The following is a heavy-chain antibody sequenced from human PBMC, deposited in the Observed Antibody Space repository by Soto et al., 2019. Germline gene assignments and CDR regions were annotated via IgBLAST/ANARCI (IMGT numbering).Heavy chain of an antibody. CDR2: ISPYNGNT. D-gene: IGHD3-16*01. Sequence: QVQLVQTGADVKKPGASVKVSCKASGYSFTNYIITWVRQAPGQGLEWMGWISPYNGNTDYAQNLLGRVTKTTDTSTSTVYMEMKRLRSNATAGYYWAGDTQIWGRPKYFDRWGRGTMVTVSS. CDR3: AGDTQIWGRPKYFDR. J-gene: IGHJ2*01. CDR1: GYSFTNYI. V-gene: IGHV1-18*01.